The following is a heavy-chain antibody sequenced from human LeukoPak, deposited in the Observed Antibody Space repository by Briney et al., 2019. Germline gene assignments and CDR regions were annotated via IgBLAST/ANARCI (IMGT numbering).Heavy chain of an antibody. CDR2: ISAYNGNT. J-gene: IGHJ3*02. CDR1: GYTFTSYG. V-gene: IGHV1-18*01. Sequence: ASVKVSCKASGYTFTSYGISWVRQAPGQGLEWMGWISAYNGNTNYAQKLQGRVTMTTDTSTSTAYMELRSLRSDDTAVYYRAREGLEWDPYPGDAFDIWGQGTMVTVSS. CDR3: AREGLEWDPYPGDAFDI. D-gene: IGHD1-26*01.